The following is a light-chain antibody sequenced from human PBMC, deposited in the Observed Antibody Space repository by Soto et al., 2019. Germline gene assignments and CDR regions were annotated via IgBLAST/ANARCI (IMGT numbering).Light chain of an antibody. CDR2: EVT. V-gene: IGLV2-8*01. J-gene: IGLJ3*02. CDR1: SSDVGGYNY. Sequence: VLTQPPSASGSPGQSVTISCTGTSSDVGGYNYVSWYQQYPGRAPKLMIYEVTKRPSGVPDRFSGSKSGNTASLTVSGLQAEDEADYYCSSYAASNNFYFVFGGGTKVTVL. CDR3: SSYAASNNFYFV.